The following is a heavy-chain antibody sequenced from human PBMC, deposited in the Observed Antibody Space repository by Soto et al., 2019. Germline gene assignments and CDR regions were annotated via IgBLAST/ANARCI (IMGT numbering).Heavy chain of an antibody. CDR2: ISSSSYI. Sequence: GGSLRLSCAASGFTFSSYSMNWVRQAPGKGLEWVSSISSSSYIYYADSVKGRFTISRDNAKNSLYLQMNSLRAEDTAVYYCARDPSLPWYSSSSHIYYYYYGMDVWGQGTTVTVSS. V-gene: IGHV3-21*01. CDR1: GFTFSSYS. D-gene: IGHD6-13*01. CDR3: ARDPSLPWYSSSSHIYYYYYGMDV. J-gene: IGHJ6*02.